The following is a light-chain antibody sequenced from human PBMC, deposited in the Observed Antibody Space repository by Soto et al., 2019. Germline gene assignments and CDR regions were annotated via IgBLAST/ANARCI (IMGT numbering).Light chain of an antibody. Sequence: EIVLTQSPATVSLSPGERATLSCRASQSVSSSLAWYQQKPGQAPRLLIYDASNRATGIPARFSGSGSGTDFTLTISSLEPEDFAVYYCQQRSNWLFTFGPGTKVDIK. CDR3: QQRSNWLFT. V-gene: IGKV3-11*01. CDR2: DAS. CDR1: QSVSSS. J-gene: IGKJ3*01.